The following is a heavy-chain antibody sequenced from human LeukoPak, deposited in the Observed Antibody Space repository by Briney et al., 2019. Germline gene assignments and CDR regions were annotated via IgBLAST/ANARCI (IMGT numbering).Heavy chain of an antibody. J-gene: IGHJ3*02. CDR3: ARAYLAARPDDAFDI. V-gene: IGHV3-21*04. CDR2: ISSSSSYI. D-gene: IGHD6-6*01. Sequence: SGGSLRLSCAASGFIFSSYSMNWVRQAPGKGLEWVSRISSSSSYIYYADSVKGRFTISRDNAKNSLYLQMNSLRAEDTAVYYCARAYLAARPDDAFDIWGQGTMVTVSS. CDR1: GFIFSSYS.